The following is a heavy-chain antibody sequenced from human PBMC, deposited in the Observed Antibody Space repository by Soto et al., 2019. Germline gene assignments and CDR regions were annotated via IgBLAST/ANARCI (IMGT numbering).Heavy chain of an antibody. CDR1: GFTFSNAW. V-gene: IGHV3-15*01. Sequence: GGSLRLSCAASGFTFSNAWMSWVRQAPGKGLEWVGRIKSKTDGGTTDYAAPVKGRFTISRDDSKNTLYLQMNSLKTEDTAVYYCTTDLWIFGVGSDYWGQGTLVTVSS. D-gene: IGHD3-3*01. CDR3: TTDLWIFGVGSDY. J-gene: IGHJ4*02. CDR2: IKSKTDGGTT.